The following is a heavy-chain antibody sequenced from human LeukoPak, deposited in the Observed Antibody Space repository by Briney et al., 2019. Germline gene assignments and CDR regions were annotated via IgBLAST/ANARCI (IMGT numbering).Heavy chain of an antibody. Sequence: PSETLSLTCTVSGGSISSYYWSWIRQPPGKGLEWIGYIYYSGSTNYNPSLKNRVTISVNTSKNQFSLKLSSVTAADTAVYYCARQGTRGVDYWGQGTLVTVSS. CDR3: ARQGTRGVDY. J-gene: IGHJ4*02. CDR1: GGSISSYY. V-gene: IGHV4-59*08. CDR2: IYYSGST. D-gene: IGHD1-1*01.